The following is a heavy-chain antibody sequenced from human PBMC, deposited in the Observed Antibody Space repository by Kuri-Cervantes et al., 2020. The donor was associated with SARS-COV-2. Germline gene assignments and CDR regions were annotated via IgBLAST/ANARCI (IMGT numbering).Heavy chain of an antibody. CDR1: GFTFSSYW. CDR2: IKQDGSEK. Sequence: GESLKISCAASGFTFSSYWMSWVRQAPGKGLEWVANIKQDGSEKYYVDSVKGRFTISRDNAKNPLYLQMNSLRAEDTAVYYCARDPAAVLYYYYMDVWGKGTTVTVSS. J-gene: IGHJ6*03. CDR3: ARDPAAVLYYYYMDV. D-gene: IGHD6-13*01. V-gene: IGHV3-7*01.